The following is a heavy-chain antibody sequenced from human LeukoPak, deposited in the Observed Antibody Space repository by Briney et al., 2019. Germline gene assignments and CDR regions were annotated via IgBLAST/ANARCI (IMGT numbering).Heavy chain of an antibody. CDR2: ISSSSSTI. CDR3: ARGGPRDGYDY. V-gene: IGHV3-48*01. CDR1: GFTFSSYS. Sequence: GESLRLSCAASGFTFSSYSMNWVRQAPGKGLEWVSYISSSSSTIYYADSVKGRFTISRDNAKNSLYLQMNSLRAEDTAVYYCARGGPRDGYDYWGQGTLVTVSS. D-gene: IGHD5-18*01. J-gene: IGHJ4*02.